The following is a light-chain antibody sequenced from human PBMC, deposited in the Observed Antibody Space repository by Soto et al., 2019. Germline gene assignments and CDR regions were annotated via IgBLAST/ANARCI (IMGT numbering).Light chain of an antibody. CDR2: AAS. Sequence: EIVLTQSPATLSLSPWERATLSCRASQSVGSSLAWYQQKLGQAPRLLIYAASDRATGIPGRFSGSGSGTEFTLTISSLQSEDFAVYYCQQYNNWPPRTFGGGTKVDIK. V-gene: IGKV3D-15*01. J-gene: IGKJ4*01. CDR1: QSVGSS. CDR3: QQYNNWPPRT.